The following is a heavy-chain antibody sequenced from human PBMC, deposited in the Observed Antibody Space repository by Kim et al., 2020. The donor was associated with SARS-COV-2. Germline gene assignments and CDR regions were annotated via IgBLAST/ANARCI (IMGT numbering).Heavy chain of an antibody. D-gene: IGHD3-3*01. CDR2: INPNSGGT. Sequence: ASVKVSCKASGYTFTGYYMHWVRQAPGQGLEWMGRINPNSGGTNYAQKFQGRVTMTRDTSISTAYMELSRLRSDDTAVYYCARPKYDFWSGDYFDYWGQGTLVTVSS. V-gene: IGHV1-2*06. CDR1: GYTFTGYY. J-gene: IGHJ4*02. CDR3: ARPKYDFWSGDYFDY.